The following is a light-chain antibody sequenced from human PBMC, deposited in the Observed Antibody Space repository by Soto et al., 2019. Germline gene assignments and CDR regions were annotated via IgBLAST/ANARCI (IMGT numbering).Light chain of an antibody. CDR2: GAS. Sequence: EIVLTQSPGTLSLSPGERATLSYRASQSVSSSYLAWYQQKPGQAPRLLIYGASSRATGIPDRFSGSGSGTDFTLTISRLEPEVFAVYYCQQYGSSLGYTFGQGTKLEIK. V-gene: IGKV3-20*01. J-gene: IGKJ2*01. CDR1: QSVSSSY. CDR3: QQYGSSLGYT.